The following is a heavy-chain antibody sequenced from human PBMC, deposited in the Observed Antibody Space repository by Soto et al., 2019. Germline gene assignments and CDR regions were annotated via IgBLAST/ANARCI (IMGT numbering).Heavy chain of an antibody. CDR1: GGTFSYYA. Sequence: QVQLVQSGAEVKKPGSSVKVSCKASGGTFSYYAITWVRQAPGQGLEWMGEIIPMFGSTNYAQKFQGRLTITADESTSTAYVELRSLTSDDTAVYYCARRYCTVGSCEFYYFDYWGQGTLVTGSS. CDR3: ARRYCTVGSCEFYYFDY. CDR2: IIPMFGST. V-gene: IGHV1-69*01. D-gene: IGHD2-15*01. J-gene: IGHJ4*02.